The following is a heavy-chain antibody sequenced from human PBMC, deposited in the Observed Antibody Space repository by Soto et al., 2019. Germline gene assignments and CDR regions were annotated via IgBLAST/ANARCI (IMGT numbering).Heavy chain of an antibody. CDR1: GYTFISYG. V-gene: IGHV1-18*01. J-gene: IGHJ6*02. CDR3: ARGRYCSRTSCYVDIMDV. D-gene: IGHD2-2*01. Sequence: QVQLVQSGAEVKKPGASVKVACKASGYTFISYGISWERQAPGQGLEWMGWTTAYNGNTIYAQKFRDRVTMPTDTYASTVYMELRSRRSDDTAVYYCARGRYCSRTSCYVDIMDVWGQRTTVTVSS. CDR2: TTAYNGNT.